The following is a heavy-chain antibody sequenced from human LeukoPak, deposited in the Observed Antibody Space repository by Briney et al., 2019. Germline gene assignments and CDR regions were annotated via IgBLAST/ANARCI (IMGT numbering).Heavy chain of an antibody. Sequence: ASVRVSCKASGYNFIDYYIHWVRHAPGQGLEWLGWINPNRGVAKYAQKFQGSVSMTRDTSIRTAYTDLTRLGYDDTAVYYCARDEGITGRYDYWGQGSLVTVSS. CDR1: GYNFIDYY. D-gene: IGHD1-20*01. CDR3: ARDEGITGRYDY. V-gene: IGHV1-2*02. CDR2: INPNRGVA. J-gene: IGHJ4*02.